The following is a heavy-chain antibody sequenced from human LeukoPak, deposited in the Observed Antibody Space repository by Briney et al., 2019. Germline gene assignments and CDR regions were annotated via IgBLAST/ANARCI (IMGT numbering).Heavy chain of an antibody. CDR3: ARVAPWGSSSWYDPLYYYYGMDV. J-gene: IGHJ6*02. CDR1: GYTFTSYV. CDR2: ISAYNGNT. Sequence: ASVKVSCKASGYTFTSYVISWVRQPPGQGLKWMGWISAYNGNTNYAQKLQGRVTMTTDTSTSTAYMELRSLRSDDTAVYYCARVAPWGSSSWYDPLYYYYGMDVWGQGTTVTVSS. D-gene: IGHD6-13*01. V-gene: IGHV1-18*01.